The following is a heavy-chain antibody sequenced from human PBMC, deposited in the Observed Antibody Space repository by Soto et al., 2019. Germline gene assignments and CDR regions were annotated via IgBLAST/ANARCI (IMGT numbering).Heavy chain of an antibody. D-gene: IGHD2-8*01. V-gene: IGHV1-58*01. CDR1: GVSFTSSA. Sequence: SVKLSCKACGVSFTSSAFQWVRQAREQRLEWIGWIAVGSGYTNYAQRFQDRVTLTRDMSTATTYMELSRLTSEDTAIYYCAADATAWQQMVPSDYWGQGTLVTVSS. J-gene: IGHJ4*02. CDR2: IAVGSGYT. CDR3: AADATAWQQMVPSDY.